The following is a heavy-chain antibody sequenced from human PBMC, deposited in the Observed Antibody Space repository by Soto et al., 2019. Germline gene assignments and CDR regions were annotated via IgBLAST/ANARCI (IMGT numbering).Heavy chain of an antibody. CDR1: GFTFSSYA. CDR2: ISGSGGST. D-gene: IGHD2-15*01. J-gene: IGHJ5*02. CDR3: AKVSCSGGSCYWFDP. V-gene: IGHV3-23*01. Sequence: GGSLRLSCAASGFTFSSYAMSWVRQAPGKGLEWVSAISGSGGSTYYADSVKGRFTISRDNSKNTLYLQMNSLRAEDTAVYYCAKVSCSGGSCYWFDPWGQGTLVTVSS.